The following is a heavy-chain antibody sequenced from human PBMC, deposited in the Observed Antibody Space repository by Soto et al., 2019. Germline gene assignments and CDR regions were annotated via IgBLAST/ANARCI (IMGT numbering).Heavy chain of an antibody. Sequence: QVQLVQTGAEVKKPGASVKVSCKASGYTFTDYYLPWVRQAPGQRLERMGWINPNSVTTNSAQKFQGWVTMHRDTSITTVYMEESRLRHDDASVNYCAIAPRGVYYGMDVGGQGTAVNDSS. CDR1: GYTFTDYY. D-gene: IGHD3-10*01. V-gene: IGHV1-2*04. CDR2: INPNSVTT. J-gene: IGHJ6*02. CDR3: AIAPRGVYYGMDV.